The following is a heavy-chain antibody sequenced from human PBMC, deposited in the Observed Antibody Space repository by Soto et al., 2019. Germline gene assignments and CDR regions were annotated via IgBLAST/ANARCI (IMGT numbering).Heavy chain of an antibody. J-gene: IGHJ6*02. CDR3: AKAYYPSPYYYYYGMDV. Sequence: GGSLRLSCTASGFTFSSYSMSWVRQAPGKGLEWVSAISGSGGSTYYADSVKGRFTISRDNSKNTLYLQMNSLRAEDTAVYYCAKAYYPSPYYYYYGMDVWGQGTTGTVSS. V-gene: IGHV3-23*01. D-gene: IGHD3-10*01. CDR1: GFTFSSYS. CDR2: ISGSGGST.